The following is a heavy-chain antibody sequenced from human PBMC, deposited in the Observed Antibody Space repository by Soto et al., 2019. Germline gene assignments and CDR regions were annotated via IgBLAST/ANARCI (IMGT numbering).Heavy chain of an antibody. Sequence: ASGKVSGDASGYTVTGAYTHWVRQAPGQGLGWMGCISANRGGTEFGQKFQGRVIVTRDTSITPVYMEVNSLRSDDTGVYYCARDLPTHSYGVDVWVQGRAVTVS. J-gene: IGHJ6*02. D-gene: IGHD3-10*01. CDR3: ARDLPTHSYGVDV. CDR1: GYTVTGAY. V-gene: IGHV1-2*02. CDR2: ISANRGGT.